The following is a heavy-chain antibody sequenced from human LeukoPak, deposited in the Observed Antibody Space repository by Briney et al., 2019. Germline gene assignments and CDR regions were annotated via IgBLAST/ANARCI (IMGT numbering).Heavy chain of an antibody. Sequence: GGSLRLSCAASGFTFSSYEMNWVRQAPGKGLEWVSYISSSSSTIYYADSVKGRFTISRDNAKNSLYLQMNSLRAEDTAVYYCAREETYFENWFGPWGQGTLVTVSS. D-gene: IGHD3-9*01. J-gene: IGHJ5*02. CDR1: GFTFSSYE. CDR2: ISSSSSTI. CDR3: AREETYFENWFGP. V-gene: IGHV3-48*01.